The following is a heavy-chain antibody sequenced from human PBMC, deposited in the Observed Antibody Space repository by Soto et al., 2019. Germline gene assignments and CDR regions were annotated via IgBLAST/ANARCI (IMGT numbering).Heavy chain of an antibody. V-gene: IGHV3-74*01. CDR3: ARLPNKSPQN. J-gene: IGHJ1*01. CDR2: ISNDGSS. Sequence: EVQLVESGGGLVQPGGSLRLSCVASGFTFSSYWMHWVRQATGKGLVWVSSISNDGSSIYADPVKVRFTISRDNAKNTLYLQMNSLSAEDTAVYYCARLPNKSPQNWGQGTLVIVSP. CDR1: GFTFSSYW.